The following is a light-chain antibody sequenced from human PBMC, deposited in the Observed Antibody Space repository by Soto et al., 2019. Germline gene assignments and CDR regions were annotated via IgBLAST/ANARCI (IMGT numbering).Light chain of an antibody. CDR2: GAS. V-gene: IGKV3-20*01. CDR3: QHYQSGHPIT. Sequence: EILLTQSPDTLSLSPGESATLSCRAAQSVGTRLAWYQHKTGQAPRLLISGASSRYTGIPDRFTGSGSETSFTLTISRLEPEDFALYYCQHYQSGHPITFGQGTRLEIK. CDR1: QSVGTR. J-gene: IGKJ5*01.